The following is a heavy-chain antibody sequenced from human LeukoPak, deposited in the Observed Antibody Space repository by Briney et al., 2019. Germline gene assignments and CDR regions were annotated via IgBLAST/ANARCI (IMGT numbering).Heavy chain of an antibody. Sequence: GGSLRLSCAASGFTFSSYGMSWVRQAPGKGLEWVSAISGSGGSTYYADSVKGRFTISRDNSKNTLYLQMNSLRAEDTAVYYCARARDCSGGSCYFPYWGQGTLVTVSS. CDR2: ISGSGGST. CDR3: ARARDCSGGSCYFPY. D-gene: IGHD2-15*01. V-gene: IGHV3-23*01. CDR1: GFTFSSYG. J-gene: IGHJ4*02.